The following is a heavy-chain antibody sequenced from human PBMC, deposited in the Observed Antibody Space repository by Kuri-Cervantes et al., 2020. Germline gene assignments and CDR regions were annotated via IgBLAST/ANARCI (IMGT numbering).Heavy chain of an antibody. CDR2: ISYDGSNK. D-gene: IGHD3-3*01. Sequence: GESLKISCAASGFTFSSYAMHWVRQAPGKGLEWVAVISYDGSNKYYADSVKGRFTISRDNSKNTLYLQMNSLRAEDTAVYYCARDGSITIFGVVSPWDYYYYYYMDVWGKGTTVTVSS. J-gene: IGHJ6*03. CDR3: ARDGSITIFGVVSPWDYYYYYYMDV. V-gene: IGHV3-30-3*01. CDR1: GFTFSSYA.